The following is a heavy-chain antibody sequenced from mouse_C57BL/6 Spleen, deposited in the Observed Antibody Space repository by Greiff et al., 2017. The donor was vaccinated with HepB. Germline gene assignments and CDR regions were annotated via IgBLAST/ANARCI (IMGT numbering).Heavy chain of an antibody. Sequence: LVESGAELARPGASVKLSCKASGYTFTSYGISWVKQRTGQGLEWIGEIYPRSGNTYYNEKFKGKATLTADKSSSTAYMELRSLTSEDSAVYFCARAYDYDGYYYAMDYWGQGTSVTVSS. D-gene: IGHD2-4*01. CDR2: IYPRSGNT. CDR3: ARAYDYDGYYYAMDY. J-gene: IGHJ4*01. V-gene: IGHV1-81*01. CDR1: GYTFTSYG.